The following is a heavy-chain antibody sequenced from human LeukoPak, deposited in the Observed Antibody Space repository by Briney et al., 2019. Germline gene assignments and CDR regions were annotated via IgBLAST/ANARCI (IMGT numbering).Heavy chain of an antibody. Sequence: GSLRLSCAAFGFTFSRYEMNLVRPAPGEGLEWVLFNCGSGSTMFHADSGKGRFTISRDNAKKSLYLQMNRLRAENTAVYYCARARLTDYVWGRRTFDIWGQGTMVTISS. V-gene: IGHV3-48*03. CDR1: GFTFSRYE. J-gene: IGHJ3*02. CDR3: ARARLTDYVWGRRTFDI. CDR2: NCGSGSTM. D-gene: IGHD3-16*01.